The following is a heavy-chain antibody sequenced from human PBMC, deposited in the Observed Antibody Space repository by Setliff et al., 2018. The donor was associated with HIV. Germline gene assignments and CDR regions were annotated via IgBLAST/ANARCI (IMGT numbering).Heavy chain of an antibody. Sequence: PSETLSLTCAVYGGSFSGYYWNWIRQAPRKGLEWIGEIDHTGRINYNPSLKSRVTMSVDTSKNQFSLKLESVTAADMGVYYCARHRSYGDYDPNWFGPWGRGTLVTVSS. D-gene: IGHD4-17*01. CDR3: ARHRSYGDYDPNWFGP. J-gene: IGHJ5*02. CDR2: IDHTGRI. V-gene: IGHV4-34*01. CDR1: GGSFSGYY.